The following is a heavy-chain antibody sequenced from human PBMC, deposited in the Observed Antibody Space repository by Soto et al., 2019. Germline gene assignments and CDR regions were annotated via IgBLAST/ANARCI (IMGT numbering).Heavy chain of an antibody. Sequence: GASVKVSCKASGYTFTSYYMHWVRQAPGQGLEWMGIINPSGGSTSYAQKFQGRVTMTRDTSTSTVYMELSSLRSEDTAVYYCARDKWAFGITIFGVPLGYFDYWGQGTLVTVSS. CDR1: GYTFTSYY. V-gene: IGHV1-46*01. D-gene: IGHD3-3*01. CDR2: INPSGGST. CDR3: ARDKWAFGITIFGVPLGYFDY. J-gene: IGHJ4*02.